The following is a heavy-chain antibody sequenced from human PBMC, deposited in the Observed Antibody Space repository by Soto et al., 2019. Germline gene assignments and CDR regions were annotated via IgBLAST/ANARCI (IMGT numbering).Heavy chain of an antibody. Sequence: GASVKVSCKSYGYTFTNNWIGWVRQMPGKGLEWMAILYPADSDTKYGPSFQGQVTISADNSISTAYLQWSSLKAPDTAMYYCATRSQHYDRSGFYQLFEVRGKRTMVTVS. V-gene: IGHV5-51*01. J-gene: IGHJ3*01. CDR1: GYTFTNNW. CDR2: LYPADSDT. D-gene: IGHD3-22*01. CDR3: ATRSQHYDRSGFYQLFEV.